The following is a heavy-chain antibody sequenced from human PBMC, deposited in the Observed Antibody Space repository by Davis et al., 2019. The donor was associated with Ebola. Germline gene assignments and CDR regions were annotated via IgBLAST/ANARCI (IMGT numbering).Heavy chain of an antibody. D-gene: IGHD4-11*01. CDR1: GYNFTSYD. V-gene: IGHV1-18*01. CDR3: ARGRLQYYDY. CDR2: ISAYNGNT. J-gene: IGHJ4*02. Sequence: ASVKVSCKASGYNFTSYDISWVRQAPGQGLEWMGWISAYNGNTNYAQKLQGRVTMTTDTSTSTAYMELSSLRYEDTAVYYCARGRLQYYDYWGQGTLVTVSS.